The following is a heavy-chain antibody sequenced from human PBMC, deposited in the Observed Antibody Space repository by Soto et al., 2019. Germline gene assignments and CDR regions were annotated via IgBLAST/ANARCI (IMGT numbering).Heavy chain of an antibody. Sequence: ASVKVSCKASGYTFTSYYMHWVRPAPGQGLEWMGIINPSGGSTSYAQKFQGRVTMTRDTSTSTVYMELSSLRSEDTAVYYCARAGDRSGYYMGYYYYYMDVWGKGTTVTVSS. V-gene: IGHV1-46*03. J-gene: IGHJ6*03. D-gene: IGHD3-3*01. CDR3: ARAGDRSGYYMGYYYYYMDV. CDR1: GYTFTSYY. CDR2: INPSGGST.